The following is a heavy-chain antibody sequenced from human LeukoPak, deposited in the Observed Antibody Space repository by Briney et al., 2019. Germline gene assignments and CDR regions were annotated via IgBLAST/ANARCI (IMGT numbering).Heavy chain of an antibody. D-gene: IGHD6-13*01. CDR3: ARVAATGNYWYFGL. Sequence: PGGSLRLSCAASGFSFSTYCMSWVRQAPGKGLEWVANIKQSGNEKYYVDSVKGRFTISRDNAKNSLYLQMNSLRAEDTALYSCARVAATGNYWYFGLWGRGTLITVSS. CDR1: GFSFSTYC. CDR2: IKQSGNEK. V-gene: IGHV3-7*01. J-gene: IGHJ2*01.